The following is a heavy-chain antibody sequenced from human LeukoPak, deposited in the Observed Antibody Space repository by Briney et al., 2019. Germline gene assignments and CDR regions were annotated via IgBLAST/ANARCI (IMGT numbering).Heavy chain of an antibody. CDR2: ISSSSYI. CDR1: GFTFSSYS. CDR3: ARDGIQGGFDY. D-gene: IGHD1-14*01. Sequence: GGSLRLSCAASGFTFSSYSMNWVRQAPGKGLEWVSSISSSSYIYYVDSVKGRFTISRDNAKNSLYLQMNSLRAEDTAVYYCARDGIQGGFDYWGQGTLVTVSS. J-gene: IGHJ4*02. V-gene: IGHV3-21*06.